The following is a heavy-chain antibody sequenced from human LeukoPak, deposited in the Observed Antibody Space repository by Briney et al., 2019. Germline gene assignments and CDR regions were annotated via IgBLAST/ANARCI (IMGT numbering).Heavy chain of an antibody. J-gene: IGHJ4*02. Sequence: GGSLRLSCAASGFTFDYYTMYWVRQGPEKGLEWVSLISMDGVNTFYADSVKGRFTISRDNNKNSLYLQMNGLRADDTGLYYCVKGRRRGYAYGTLESWGQGTLVTVPS. CDR2: ISMDGVNT. CDR3: VKGRRRGYAYGTLES. V-gene: IGHV3-43*01. D-gene: IGHD5-18*01. CDR1: GFTFDYYT.